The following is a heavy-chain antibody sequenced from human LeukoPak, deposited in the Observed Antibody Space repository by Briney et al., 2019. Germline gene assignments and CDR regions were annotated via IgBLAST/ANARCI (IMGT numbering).Heavy chain of an antibody. J-gene: IGHJ4*02. D-gene: IGHD3-10*01. Sequence: SETLSLTCTVSGGSISSSSYYWGWIRQPPGKGLEWIGSIYYSGSTYDNPSLKSRVTISVDTSKNQFSLKLSSVTAADTAVYYCARHLWFGEFPTTPFGYWGQGTLVTVSS. CDR3: ARHLWFGEFPTTPFGY. V-gene: IGHV4-39*01. CDR1: GGSISSSSYY. CDR2: IYYSGST.